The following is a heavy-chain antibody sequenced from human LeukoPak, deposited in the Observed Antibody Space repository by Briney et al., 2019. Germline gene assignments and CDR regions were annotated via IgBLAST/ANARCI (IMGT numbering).Heavy chain of an antibody. J-gene: IGHJ4*02. Sequence: ASVKVSCKASGYTFTGYYMHWVRQAPGQGLEWMGWINPNSGGANYAQKFQGRVTMTRDTSISTAYMELSRLRSDDTAVYYCRVYYYDSSGYYENYFDYWGQGTLVTVSS. V-gene: IGHV1-2*02. CDR3: RVYYYDSSGYYENYFDY. CDR2: INPNSGGA. D-gene: IGHD3-22*01. CDR1: GYTFTGYY.